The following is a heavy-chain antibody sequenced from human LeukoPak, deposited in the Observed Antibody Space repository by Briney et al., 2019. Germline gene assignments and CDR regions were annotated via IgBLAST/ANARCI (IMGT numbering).Heavy chain of an antibody. CDR3: ARDHGRFGCSGGSCYSGWFDP. V-gene: IGHV1-2*02. CDR1: GYTFTGYY. CDR2: INPNSGGT. J-gene: IGHJ5*02. D-gene: IGHD2-15*01. Sequence: ASVQVSCKASGYTFTGYYMHWVRQAPGQGLEWMGWINPNSGGTNYAQKFQGRVTMTRDTSISTAYMELSRLRSDDTAVYYCARDHGRFGCSGGSCYSGWFDPWGQGTLVTVSS.